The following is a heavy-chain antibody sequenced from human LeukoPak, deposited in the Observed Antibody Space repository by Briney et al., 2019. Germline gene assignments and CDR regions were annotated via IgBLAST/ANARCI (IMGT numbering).Heavy chain of an antibody. CDR1: GYIFTGYY. Sequence: ASVKVSCKASGYIFTGYYMHWVRQAPGQGLEWMGWINPNNNGTNYAQKFQGRVTMTRDTSISTAYMELSRLRSDDTAVYYCARVVTGTTDYGYWGQGTLVTVSS. V-gene: IGHV1-2*02. CDR2: INPNNNGT. J-gene: IGHJ4*02. CDR3: ARVVTGTTDYGY. D-gene: IGHD1-1*01.